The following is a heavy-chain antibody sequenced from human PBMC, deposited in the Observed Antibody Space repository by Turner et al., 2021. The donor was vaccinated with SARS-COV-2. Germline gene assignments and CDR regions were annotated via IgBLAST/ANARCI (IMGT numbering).Heavy chain of an antibody. V-gene: IGHV1-24*01. D-gene: IGHD6-19*01. CDR1: GYTLIELS. Sequence: QVQLVQSGAEVKKPGASVKVSCKVSGYTLIELSMHWVRQAPGKGPEWMGGFDPEDVETIYAQKCQGRVTMTEDTSTDTAYMGLSSLRSEDTAVYYCATVFAVAGLSYGMDVWGQGTTVTVSS. J-gene: IGHJ6*02. CDR2: FDPEDVET. CDR3: ATVFAVAGLSYGMDV.